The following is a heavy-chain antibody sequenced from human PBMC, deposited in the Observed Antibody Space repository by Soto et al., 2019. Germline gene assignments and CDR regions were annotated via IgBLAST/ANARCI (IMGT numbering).Heavy chain of an antibody. V-gene: IGHV4-4*02. D-gene: IGHD3-10*01. J-gene: IGHJ4*02. CDR3: ARSPPSSYYGGSGTFDY. Sequence: QLQLQESGPGLVRPSGTLSLTCAVSGGFTSTNNWWSWVRQPPGKGLGGIGDAYHSGSTEYNPSLKSRVSISVDKSKNQISLKLTSATAADTAVYYCARSPPSSYYGGSGTFDYWGQGTLVTVSS. CDR2: AYHSGST. CDR1: GGFTSTNNW.